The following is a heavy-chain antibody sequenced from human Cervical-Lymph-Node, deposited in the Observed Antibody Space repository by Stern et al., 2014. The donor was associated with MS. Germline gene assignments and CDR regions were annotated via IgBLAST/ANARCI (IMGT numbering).Heavy chain of an antibody. V-gene: IGHV4-59*01. J-gene: IGHJ5*02. CDR3: ARYGGGNSNWFDP. Sequence: QVQLVESGPGLVKPSETLSLTCTVSGGFIRSYYWSWIRQPPGKGLEWIGYIHYSGSTNYNPSLKSRATISVDTSKKQFSLKLSSVTAADTAVYYCARYGGGNSNWFDPWGQGTLVTVSS. CDR2: IHYSGST. CDR1: GGFIRSYY. D-gene: IGHD4-23*01.